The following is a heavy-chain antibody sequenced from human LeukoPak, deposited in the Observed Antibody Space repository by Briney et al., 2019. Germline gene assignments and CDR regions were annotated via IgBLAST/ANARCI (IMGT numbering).Heavy chain of an antibody. V-gene: IGHV7-4-1*02. D-gene: IGHD6-19*01. CDR3: ARGEWLFDY. CDR2: INTDAGDP. J-gene: IGHJ4*02. Sequence: ASVKVSCKASGYTFTSHGINWVRQAPGLGLEWMGWINTDAGDPTYAQGFTGRFVFSLDTSVSTAYPQINSLKAEDTAVYYCARGEWLFDYWGQGTLVTVSS. CDR1: GYTFTSHG.